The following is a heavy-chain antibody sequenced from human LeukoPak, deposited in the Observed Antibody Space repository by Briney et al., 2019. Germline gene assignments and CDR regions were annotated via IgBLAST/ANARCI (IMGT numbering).Heavy chain of an antibody. J-gene: IGHJ4*02. CDR2: ISRGGNT. D-gene: IGHD3-22*01. CDR3: AREVRGYYFDY. CDR1: GFNVRSNY. Sequence: GGSLRLSCAASGFNVRSNYMSWVRQAPGKGLEWVSVISRGGNTYHADSVKDRFTISRDISKNTLCLQMDGLRAEYTAVYYCAREVRGYYFDYWGQGTLVTVSS. V-gene: IGHV3-53*01.